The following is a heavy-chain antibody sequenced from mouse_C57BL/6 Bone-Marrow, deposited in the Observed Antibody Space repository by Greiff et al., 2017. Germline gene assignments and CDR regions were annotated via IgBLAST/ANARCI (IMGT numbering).Heavy chain of an antibody. Sequence: LQESGPGLVKPSQSLFLTCSITGFPITSGYYWIWIRQSPGKPLEWMGYITHSGETFYNPSLQSPISITRETSKNQFFLHLNSVTTEDTAMYYCAGVLPTNWYFDVWGTGTTVTVSS. CDR1: GFPITSGYY. CDR2: ITHSGET. D-gene: IGHD2-10*01. V-gene: IGHV12-3*01. J-gene: IGHJ1*03. CDR3: AGVLPTNWYFDV.